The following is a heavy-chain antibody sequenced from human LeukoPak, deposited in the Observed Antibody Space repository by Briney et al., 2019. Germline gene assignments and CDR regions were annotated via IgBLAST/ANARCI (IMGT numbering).Heavy chain of an antibody. Sequence: PSETLSLTCSVSGGSISSYYWSWIRQSPGKGLEWIGYIYYSGSTNYNPSLKSRVTISVHTSKNQFSLKLSSVTAADTAVYYCARDRLDIVVFPPSKQRRYMDVWGKGTTVTISS. J-gene: IGHJ6*03. CDR2: IYYSGST. V-gene: IGHV4-59*12. D-gene: IGHD2-15*01. CDR1: GGSISSYY. CDR3: ARDRLDIVVFPPSKQRRYMDV.